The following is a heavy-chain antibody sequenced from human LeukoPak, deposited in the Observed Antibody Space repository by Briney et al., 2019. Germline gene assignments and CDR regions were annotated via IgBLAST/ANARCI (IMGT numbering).Heavy chain of an antibody. CDR2: IHTSGST. Sequence: PSETLSLTCTVSGGSISSYYWSWIRQPAGKGLEWIGRIHTSGSTNYSPSLKSRVTMSVGTSKNQFSLKLSSVTAADTAVYYCARDRYYYDSSARYFDYWGQGTLVTVSS. CDR3: ARDRYYYDSSARYFDY. D-gene: IGHD3-22*01. CDR1: GGSISSYY. J-gene: IGHJ4*02. V-gene: IGHV4-4*07.